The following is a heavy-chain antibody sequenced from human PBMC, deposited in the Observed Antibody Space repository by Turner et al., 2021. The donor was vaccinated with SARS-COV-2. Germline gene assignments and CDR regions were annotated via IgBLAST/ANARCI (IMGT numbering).Heavy chain of an antibody. V-gene: IGHV4-59*01. CDR2: IYYTGGA. D-gene: IGHD4-17*01. Sequence: QEQLQESGPRLVKPSATLTLTCTVSGDSIRSYYWSWIRQTPGKGMEWIGYIYYTGGAKYNPSLKSRVSMSVDTSKNQISLQLTSVTSADTAVYFCARDRAGEYGYWGQGLLVTVSS. J-gene: IGHJ4*02. CDR1: GDSIRSYY. CDR3: ARDRAGEYGY.